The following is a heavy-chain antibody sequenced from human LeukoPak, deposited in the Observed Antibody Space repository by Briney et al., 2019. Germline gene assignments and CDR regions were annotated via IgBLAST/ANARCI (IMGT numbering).Heavy chain of an antibody. D-gene: IGHD4-17*01. CDR1: GFTFSSYS. V-gene: IGHV3-48*01. CDR2: ISSSSSII. J-gene: IGHJ5*02. CDR3: ARARTAQYNWFDP. Sequence: GGSLRLSCAASGFTFSSYSMNSVRQAPGQGLEWVSYISSSSSIIYYADSVKGRFTISRDNAKNSLYLQMNSLRAEDTAVYYCARARTAQYNWFDPWGQGTLVTVSS.